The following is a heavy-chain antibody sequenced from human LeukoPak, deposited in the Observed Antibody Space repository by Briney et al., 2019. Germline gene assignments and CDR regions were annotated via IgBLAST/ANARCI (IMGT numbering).Heavy chain of an antibody. CDR3: VRDQSLGFQFYYFIDV. CDR2: ISSSSANI. J-gene: IGHJ6*03. D-gene: IGHD5-24*01. CDR1: GFIFTNYA. V-gene: IGHV3-48*01. Sequence: GGSLRLSCTASGFIFTNYAMNWVRQAPGKGLEWVSYISSSSANIQYADSVKGRFTVSRDNAKTSLYLQMNSLTAEDTAVYYCVRDQSLGFQFYYFIDVWGKGTTVTVSS.